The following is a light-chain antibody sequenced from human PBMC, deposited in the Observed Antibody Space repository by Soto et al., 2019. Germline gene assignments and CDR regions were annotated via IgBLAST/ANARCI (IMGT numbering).Light chain of an antibody. V-gene: IGKV1-9*01. CDR2: AAS. Sequence: DIQLTQSPSFLSASVGDRVTITCRASQGISSYLAWYQQKPGKAPKHLIYAASTLQSGVPSRFSGSGSEREFPLTITSLQTEDFATYHGQHLNGFPYTVGQGTKLEIK. CDR3: QHLNGFPYT. J-gene: IGKJ2*01. CDR1: QGISSY.